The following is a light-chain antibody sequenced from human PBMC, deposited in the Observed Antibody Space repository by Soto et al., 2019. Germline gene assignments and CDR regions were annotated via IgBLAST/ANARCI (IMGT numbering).Light chain of an antibody. CDR1: SSDVGGYNY. J-gene: IGLJ3*02. CDR2: DVT. Sequence: QSALTQPASVSGSPGQSITISCTGTSSDVGGYNYVSWYQHHPGKAPKLMIYDVTNRPSGVSTRFSGSKSGNTASLTISGLQAEDEADYYCTSYTTSSPYLVFGGGTKLTVL. CDR3: TSYTTSSPYLV. V-gene: IGLV2-14*03.